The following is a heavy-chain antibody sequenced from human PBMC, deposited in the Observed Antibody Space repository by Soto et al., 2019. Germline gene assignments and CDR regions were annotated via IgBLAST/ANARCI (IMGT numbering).Heavy chain of an antibody. J-gene: IGHJ4*02. Sequence: GGSLRLSCAASGFTFSSYAMSWVRQAPGKGLEGVSAISGSGGSTYYADSVKGRFTISRDNSKNTLYLQMNSLRAEDTAVYYCAKGQRGYSGYDPDDYFDYWGQGTLVTVSS. CDR2: ISGSGGST. CDR3: AKGQRGYSGYDPDDYFDY. CDR1: GFTFSSYA. D-gene: IGHD5-12*01. V-gene: IGHV3-23*01.